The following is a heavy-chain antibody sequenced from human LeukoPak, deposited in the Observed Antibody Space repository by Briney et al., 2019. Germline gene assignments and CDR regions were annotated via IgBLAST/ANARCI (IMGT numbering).Heavy chain of an antibody. Sequence: ASVKVSCKASGGTFSSYAISWVRQAPGQGLEWMGWINPNSGGTNYAQKFQGRVTMTRDTSISTAYMELSRLRSDDTAVYYCARDVAYCGGDCYSDNWFDPWGQGTLVTVSS. CDR1: GGTFSSYA. CDR3: ARDVAYCGGDCYSDNWFDP. J-gene: IGHJ5*02. D-gene: IGHD2-21*02. V-gene: IGHV1-2*02. CDR2: INPNSGGT.